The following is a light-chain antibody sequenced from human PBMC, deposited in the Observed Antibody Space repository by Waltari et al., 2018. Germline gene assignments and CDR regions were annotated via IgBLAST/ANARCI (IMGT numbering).Light chain of an antibody. CDR2: QAS. CDR1: QSISIW. CDR3: QQYNNYSLT. Sequence: DIQMTQSPSTLSASEGDRXXITCRASQSISIWFAWYQQEPGSAPKLLIYQASTLESGVPSRFSGSGSATDFTLTISSLQPDDFATYYCQQYNNYSLTFGGGTRVEIK. V-gene: IGKV1-5*03. J-gene: IGKJ4*01.